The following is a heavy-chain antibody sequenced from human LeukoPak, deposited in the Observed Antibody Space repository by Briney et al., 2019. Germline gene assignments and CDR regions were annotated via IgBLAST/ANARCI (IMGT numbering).Heavy chain of an antibody. CDR1: GGSISSYY. CDR2: IYYSGST. V-gene: IGHV4-59*01. CDR3: AGDSSGPFDY. J-gene: IGHJ4*02. Sequence: SGTLSLTCAVSGGSISSYYWSWIRQPPGKGLEWIGYIYYSGSTNYNPSLKSRVTISVGTSKNQFSLKLSSVTAADTAVYYCAGDSSGPFDYWGQGTLVTVSS. D-gene: IGHD3-22*01.